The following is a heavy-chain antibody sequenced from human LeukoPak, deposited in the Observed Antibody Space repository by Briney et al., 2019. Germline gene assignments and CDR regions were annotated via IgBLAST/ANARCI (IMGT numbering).Heavy chain of an antibody. CDR1: GFTFSTFW. J-gene: IGHJ6*04. D-gene: IGHD3-9*01. V-gene: IGHV3-7*01. CDR2: IKEDGSVK. Sequence: GGFLRLSCAVSGFTFSTFWMSWVRQAPGKGLERVAHIKEDGSVKYYLDSVEGRFTISRDNAKSSLYLQMNSLRAEDTAVYYCAREYYGVIFSHYLDVWGKGTTVTVSS. CDR3: AREYYGVIFSHYLDV.